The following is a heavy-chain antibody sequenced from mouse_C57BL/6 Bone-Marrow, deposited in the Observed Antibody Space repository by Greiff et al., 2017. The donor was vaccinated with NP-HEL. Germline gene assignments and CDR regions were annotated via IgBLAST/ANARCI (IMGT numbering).Heavy chain of an antibody. J-gene: IGHJ4*01. Sequence: QVQLQQPGAELVKPGASVKVSCKASGYTFTSYWMHWVKQRPGQGLEWIGRIHPSDSDTNYNQTFTGKATLPVDKSSSTAYMHLSSLTSEDSAVYCFAIREIYEGAMDYWSQGTSVTVS. V-gene: IGHV1-74*01. CDR1: GYTFTSYW. D-gene: IGHD2-3*01. CDR2: IHPSDSDT. CDR3: AIREIYEGAMDY.